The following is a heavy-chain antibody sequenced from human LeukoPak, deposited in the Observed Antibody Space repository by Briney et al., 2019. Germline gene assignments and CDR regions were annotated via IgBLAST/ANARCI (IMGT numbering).Heavy chain of an antibody. V-gene: IGHV4-59*01. CDR2: LYYSGST. J-gene: IGHJ2*01. Sequence: PSETLSLTCTVSGDSIRSYYWSWLRQPPGKGLEWMGDLYYSGSTNYNPSRKRRVTILLDTSNKHSSLKLISVTGADAAAEYFARNGVPAAVDAWYFDLWGRGTLVTVSS. D-gene: IGHD2-2*01. CDR1: GDSIRSYY. CDR3: ARNGVPAAVDAWYFDL.